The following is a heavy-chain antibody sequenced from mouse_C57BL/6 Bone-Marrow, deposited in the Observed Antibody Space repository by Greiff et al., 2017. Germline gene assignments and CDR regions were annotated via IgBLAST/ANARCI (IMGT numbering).Heavy chain of an antibody. CDR3: AGRRGYWYFDV. CDR1: GYTFTSYW. Sequence: QVQLQQPGAELVKPGASVKLSCKASGYTFTSYWMHWVKQRPGQGLEWIGMIHPNSGSTNYNEKFKSKATLTVDKSSSTAYMQLSSLTSEDSAVYYCAGRRGYWYFDVWGTGTTVTVSS. J-gene: IGHJ1*03. CDR2: IHPNSGST. V-gene: IGHV1-64*01.